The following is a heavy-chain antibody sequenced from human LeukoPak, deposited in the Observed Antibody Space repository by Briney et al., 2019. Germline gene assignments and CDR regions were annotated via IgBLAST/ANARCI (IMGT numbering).Heavy chain of an antibody. CDR2: ISYSGGT. CDR1: GDSISSCY. Sequence: SETLSLTCTVSGDSISSCYWSWVRQPAGKRLEWIGYISYSGGTSYNPSLKSRVTMSLDTSKNKFSLKLSSVTAADTAVYYCARRDSDSGVDPWGQGTLVTVSS. CDR3: ARRDSDSGVDP. J-gene: IGHJ5*02. V-gene: IGHV4-59*08. D-gene: IGHD2-21*02.